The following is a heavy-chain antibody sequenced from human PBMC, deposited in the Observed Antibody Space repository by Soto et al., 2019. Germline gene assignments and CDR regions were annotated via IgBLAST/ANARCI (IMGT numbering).Heavy chain of an antibody. CDR2: IIPILGIA. J-gene: IGHJ4*02. Sequence: QVQLVQSGAEVKKPGSSVKVSCKASGGTFSSYTISWVRQAPGQGLEWMGRIIPILGIANYAQKFQGRVTITADKSTSTAYMELSSLRSVDMAVYYCAREEYYYGSGAFFDYWGQGTLVTVSS. CDR3: AREEYYYGSGAFFDY. D-gene: IGHD3-10*01. V-gene: IGHV1-69*08. CDR1: GGTFSSYT.